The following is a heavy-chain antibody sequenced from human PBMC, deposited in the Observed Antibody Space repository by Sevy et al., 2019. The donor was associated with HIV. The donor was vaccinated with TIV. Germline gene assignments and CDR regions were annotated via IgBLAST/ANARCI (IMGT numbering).Heavy chain of an antibody. CDR3: ARGPERIYCSSTSCYYYYMDV. CDR2: MNPNSGNT. D-gene: IGHD2-2*01. Sequence: ASVKVSCKASGYTFTSYDINWVRQATGQGLEWMGWMNPNSGNTGYAQKFQGRVTITRNTSISTAYMELSSLRSEDTAVYYCARGPERIYCSSTSCYYYYMDVWGKGTTVTVSS. V-gene: IGHV1-8*03. J-gene: IGHJ6*03. CDR1: GYTFTSYD.